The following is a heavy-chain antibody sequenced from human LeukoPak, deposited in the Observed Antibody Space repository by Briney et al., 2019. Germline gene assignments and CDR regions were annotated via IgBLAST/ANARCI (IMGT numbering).Heavy chain of an antibody. CDR3: ARHEGRIVAPHYFDY. CDR2: VSSTGYT. D-gene: IGHD2/OR15-2a*01. J-gene: IGHJ4*02. CDR1: GGSIDSSGYF. Sequence: SETLSLTCIVSGGSIDSSGYFWGWIRQPPGQGLEWVGTVSSTGYTYYNPSPKSRLTISADTSKNQFSLKVISVTAADTAVYYCARHEGRIVAPHYFDYWGQGTLVTVSS. V-gene: IGHV4-39*01.